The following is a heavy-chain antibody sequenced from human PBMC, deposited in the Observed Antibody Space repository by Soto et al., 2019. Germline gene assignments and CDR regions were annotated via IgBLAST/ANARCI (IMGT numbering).Heavy chain of an antibody. CDR2: INLNSGGT. J-gene: IGHJ6*02. CDR1: GYTFTGYY. V-gene: IGHV1-2*02. CDR3: AREECSSTSCYSRYYYGMDV. D-gene: IGHD2-2*01. Sequence: ASVKVSCKASGYTFTGYYMHWVRQAPGQGLEWMGWINLNSGGTNYAQKFQGRVTMTRDTSISTAYMELSRLRSDDTAVYYCAREECSSTSCYSRYYYGMDVWGQGTTVTVSS.